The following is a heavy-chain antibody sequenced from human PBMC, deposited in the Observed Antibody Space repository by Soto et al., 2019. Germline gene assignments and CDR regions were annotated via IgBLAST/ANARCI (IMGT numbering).Heavy chain of an antibody. CDR2: INHSGST. Sequence: QVQLQRWGAGLLKPSETLSLTCAVYGGSFSGYYWSWIRQPPGKGLEWIGEINHSGSTNYNPSLKSRVTISVDTSKNQFSLKLSSVTAADTAVYYCARFIAVAGRGYYYYGMDVWGQGTTVTVSS. D-gene: IGHD6-19*01. CDR1: GGSFSGYY. V-gene: IGHV4-34*01. CDR3: ARFIAVAGRGYYYYGMDV. J-gene: IGHJ6*02.